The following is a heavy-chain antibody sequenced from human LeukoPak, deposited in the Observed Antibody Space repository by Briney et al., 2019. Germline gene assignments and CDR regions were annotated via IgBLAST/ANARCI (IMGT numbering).Heavy chain of an antibody. CDR2: IYSGGST. Sequence: GGSLRLSCVASGFTVSTNYMTWVRQAPGKGLEWVSVIYSGGSTYYADSVKGRFTISRDNSKNTMHLQVNSLRAEDTAVYYCASHSSGWYIYAFDIWGQGTMVTVSS. D-gene: IGHD6-13*01. CDR3: ASHSSGWYIYAFDI. CDR1: GFTVSTNY. J-gene: IGHJ3*02. V-gene: IGHV3-66*04.